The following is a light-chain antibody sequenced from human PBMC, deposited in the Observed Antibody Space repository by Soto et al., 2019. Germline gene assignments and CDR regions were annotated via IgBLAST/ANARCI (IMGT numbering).Light chain of an antibody. CDR1: DSDIGGYNF. CDR3: NAYTSSSTYV. J-gene: IGLJ1*01. V-gene: IGLV2-14*01. CDR2: EVS. Sequence: QSVLTQPASVSGSPGQSITISCTGTDSDIGGYNFVSWYQQHPGKAPKLMIYEVSNRPSGVSNRFSGSKSGNTASLTISGLQAEDEADYYCNAYTSSSTYVFATGTKVTVL.